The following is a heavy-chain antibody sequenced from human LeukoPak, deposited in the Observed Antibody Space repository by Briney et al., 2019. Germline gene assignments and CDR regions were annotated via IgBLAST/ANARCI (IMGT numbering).Heavy chain of an antibody. CDR2: IYYAGNT. CDR1: PLFVTNYY. D-gene: IGHD3-22*01. Sequence: SETLSLTCAVSPLFVTNYYWSWMRQPPGKGLEWIGYIYYAGNTNYNPSLKSRVTLSLDTSKNQFSLRLNSVTATDTAVYYCARHASYFYSSPYADWGQGTLVTVSS. CDR3: ARHASYFYSSPYAD. V-gene: IGHV4-59*08. J-gene: IGHJ4*02.